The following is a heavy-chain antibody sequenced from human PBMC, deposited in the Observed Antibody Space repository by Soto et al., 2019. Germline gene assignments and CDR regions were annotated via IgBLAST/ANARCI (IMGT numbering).Heavy chain of an antibody. CDR2: IFYTGRT. D-gene: IGHD3-22*01. V-gene: IGHV4-39*01. CDR3: TRHHPHHYDSSGYFEY. Sequence: QLQMQEPGPGLVKPSETLSLTCTVSDGSISTSSYYWGWIRQSPGKGPEWIGTIFYTGRTYYNPSPESRVTLSVDTSKNQCSLHLPSVTAADAAVYYCTRHHPHHYDSSGYFEYWGQGTLVTVSS. CDR1: DGSISTSSYY. J-gene: IGHJ4*02.